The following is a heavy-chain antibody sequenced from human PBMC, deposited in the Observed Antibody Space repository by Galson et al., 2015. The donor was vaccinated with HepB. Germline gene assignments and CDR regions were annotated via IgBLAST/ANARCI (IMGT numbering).Heavy chain of an antibody. CDR2: INPSGGST. CDR3: ARGVLLWDGPDY. D-gene: IGHD3-10*01. V-gene: IGHV1-46*01. J-gene: IGHJ4*02. CDR1: GYTFTDYY. Sequence: SVKVSCKVSGYTFTDYYMHWVRQAPGQGLEWMGIINPSGGSTDYAQKFRGRLTMTRDTSTSTVFMELSSLRSEDTAVYHCARGVLLWDGPDYWGQGTLVTVSS.